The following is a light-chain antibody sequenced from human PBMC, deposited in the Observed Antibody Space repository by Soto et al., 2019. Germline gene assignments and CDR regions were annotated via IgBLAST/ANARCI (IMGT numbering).Light chain of an antibody. CDR3: AAWDDSLGVV. CDR2: RNN. V-gene: IGLV1-47*01. J-gene: IGLJ2*01. Sequence: QSVLTQPPSASGTPGQRVTISCSGSSSNIGSNYVYWYQQLPGTAPKLLIYRNNQRPSGVTDRFSGSKSGTSASLAISGLRYEDESDYYCAAWDDSLGVVFGGGTKLTVL. CDR1: SSNIGSNY.